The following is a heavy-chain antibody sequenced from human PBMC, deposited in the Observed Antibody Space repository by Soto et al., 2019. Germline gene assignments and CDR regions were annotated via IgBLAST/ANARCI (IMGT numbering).Heavy chain of an antibody. CDR1: GGSISSGDYY. J-gene: IGHJ5*02. CDR3: ARATNTVVTHRFRFDP. Sequence: SETLSLTCTVSGGSISSGDYYWSWIRQPPGKGLEWIGYIYYSGSTYYNPSLKSRVTISVDTSKNQFSLKLSSVTAADTAVYYCARATNTVVTHRFRFDPWGQGTLVTVSS. D-gene: IGHD2-15*01. CDR2: IYYSGST. V-gene: IGHV4-30-4*01.